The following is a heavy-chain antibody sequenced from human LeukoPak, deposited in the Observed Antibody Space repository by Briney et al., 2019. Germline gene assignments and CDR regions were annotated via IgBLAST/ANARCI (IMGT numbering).Heavy chain of an antibody. D-gene: IGHD3-10*01. J-gene: IGHJ4*02. Sequence: GGSLRLSCGAYGFTFSRYSISWVRQPPGKGLQWVAQIDGSGGAIYYAASERGRFTIVRNNYNNLLFLELNSLSAEDTAIYYCALQGGDARLTKLRGVIIHSFHYWGQGTLVTVSS. V-gene: IGHV3-23*01. CDR2: IDGSGGAI. CDR1: GFTFSRYS. CDR3: ALQGGDARLTKLRGVIIHSFHY.